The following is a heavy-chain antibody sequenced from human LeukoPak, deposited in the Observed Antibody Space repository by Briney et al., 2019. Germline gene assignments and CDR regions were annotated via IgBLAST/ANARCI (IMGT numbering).Heavy chain of an antibody. CDR2: MNPNTGNA. V-gene: IGHV1-8*01. CDR1: GYTFTNFD. D-gene: IGHD5-12*01. J-gene: IGHJ3*02. CDR3: AREGPSEYSGYDSGDAFDI. Sequence: ASMKVSCKASGYTFTNFDINWVRQATGQGLEWMGWMNPNTGNAGYAQKFQDRVTITWGASISTAYMDLSSLRSEDTAVYYCAREGPSEYSGYDSGDAFDIWGQGTMVTVSS.